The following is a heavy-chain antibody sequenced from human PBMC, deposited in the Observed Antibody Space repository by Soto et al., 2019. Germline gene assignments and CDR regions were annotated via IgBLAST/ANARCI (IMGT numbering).Heavy chain of an antibody. J-gene: IGHJ4*02. CDR1: GITFSSYG. CDR2: IWFDGSKK. Sequence: QVQLVESGGGVVQPGRSLRLSCAASGITFSSYGMHWVRQAPGKGLEWVAYIWFDGSKKYYADSVMGRFTISRDNSKSTVYLQLSSLRAEDTSVYYCTRGYGVGNLDYWGQGTLVTVSS. CDR3: TRGYGVGNLDY. V-gene: IGHV3-33*01. D-gene: IGHD3-16*01.